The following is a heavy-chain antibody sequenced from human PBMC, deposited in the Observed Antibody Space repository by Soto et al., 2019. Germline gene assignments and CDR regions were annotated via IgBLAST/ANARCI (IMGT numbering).Heavy chain of an antibody. J-gene: IGHJ6*02. V-gene: IGHV1-3*01. CDR3: ARDRSSGDYDFWSGYLPPYYYYYGMDV. CDR1: GYTFTSYA. D-gene: IGHD3-3*01. Sequence: ASVKVSCKASGYTFTSYAMHWVRQAPGQRLEWMGWINAGNGNTKYSQKFQGRVTITRDTSASTAYMELSSLRSEDTAVYYCARDRSSGDYDFWSGYLPPYYYYYGMDVWGQGTTVTVSS. CDR2: INAGNGNT.